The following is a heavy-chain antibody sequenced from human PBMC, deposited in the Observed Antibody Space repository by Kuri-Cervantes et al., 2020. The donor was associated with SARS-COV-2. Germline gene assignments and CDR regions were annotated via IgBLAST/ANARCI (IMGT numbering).Heavy chain of an antibody. CDR3: AKDGNAAWLQAWFDY. V-gene: IGHV3-30*18. J-gene: IGHJ4*02. CDR2: ISYDGSNK. CDR1: AFTFSGRS. D-gene: IGHD3-22*01. Sequence: GRSLRLSCAASAFTFSGRSMSWVRQAPGKGLEWVGVISYDGSNKYYADSVKGRFTISRDNSKNTLYLQMTSLRAEDAAVYYWAKDGNAAWLQAWFDYWGQGTLVTGSS.